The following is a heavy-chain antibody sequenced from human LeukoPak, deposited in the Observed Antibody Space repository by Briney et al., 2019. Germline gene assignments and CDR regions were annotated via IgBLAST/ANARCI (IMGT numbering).Heavy chain of an antibody. CDR2: ISAYNGNT. CDR3: ARVALAEGDY. V-gene: IGHV1-18*01. CDR1: GYTFTNYG. Sequence: GASVKVSCKASGYTFTNYGISWVRQAPGQGPEWMGWISAYNGNTNYAQKFQDRVTMTTDTSTNTAYMELRSPRSDDTAVYYCARVALAEGDYWGQGTLVTVSS. J-gene: IGHJ4*02.